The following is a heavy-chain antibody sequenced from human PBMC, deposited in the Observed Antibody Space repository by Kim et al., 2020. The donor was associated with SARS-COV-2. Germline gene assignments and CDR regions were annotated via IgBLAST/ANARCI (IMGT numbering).Heavy chain of an antibody. CDR1: GFTFSSYS. D-gene: IGHD6-13*01. CDR2: ISSSSSYI. J-gene: IGHJ4*02. V-gene: IGHV3-21*01. Sequence: GGSLRLSCAASGFTFSSYSMNWVRQAPGKGLEWVSSISSSSSYIYYADSVKGRFTISRDNAKNSLYLQMNSLRAEDTAVYYCARVLSSSWYSLDYWGQGTLVTVSS. CDR3: ARVLSSSWYSLDY.